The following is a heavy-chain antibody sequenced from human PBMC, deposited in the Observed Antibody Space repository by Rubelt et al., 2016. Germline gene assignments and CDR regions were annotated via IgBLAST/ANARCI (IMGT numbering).Heavy chain of an antibody. Sequence: QVRLQESGPGLVKPSETLSLTCTVSGGSMTKKYWTWIRQPPGKGLQWIGYIYYTGGPNYSPSLKSRVSISIDTSKNQFSPDRTSLTAADTAVYYCASHFDFWSAIDNWGRGTLVTVSS. CDR3: ASHFDFWSAIDN. D-gene: IGHD3-3*01. J-gene: IGHJ4*02. CDR2: IYYTGGP. V-gene: IGHV4-59*12. CDR1: GGSMTKKY.